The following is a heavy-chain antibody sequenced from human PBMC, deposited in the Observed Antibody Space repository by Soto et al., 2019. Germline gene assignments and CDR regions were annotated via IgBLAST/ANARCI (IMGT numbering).Heavy chain of an antibody. CDR1: GYTFTSYG. V-gene: IGHV1-18*04. CDR2: ISAYNGNT. CDR3: ARAERHPGYSGRGYGVYYCGMDV. J-gene: IGHJ6*02. D-gene: IGHD1-26*01. Sequence: ASVKVSCKASGYTFTSYGISWVRQAPGQGLEWMGWISAYNGNTNYAQKLQGRVTMTTDTSTSTAYMELRSLRSDDTAVYYCARAERHPGYSGRGYGVYYCGMDVWGQGTTVTVSS.